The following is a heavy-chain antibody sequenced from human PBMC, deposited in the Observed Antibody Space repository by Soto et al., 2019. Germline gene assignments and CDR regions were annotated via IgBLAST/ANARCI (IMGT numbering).Heavy chain of an antibody. V-gene: IGHV3-30-3*01. D-gene: IGHD6-13*01. CDR2: ISYDGSNK. J-gene: IGHJ4*02. Sequence: QVQLVESGGGVVQPGRSLRLSCAASGFTFSSYAMHWVRQAPGKGLEWVAVISYDGSNKYYADSVKGRFTISRDNSKNTLYLQMNSLRAEDTAVYYCARATGAAAGTRQTDYWGQGTLVTVSS. CDR1: GFTFSSYA. CDR3: ARATGAAAGTRQTDY.